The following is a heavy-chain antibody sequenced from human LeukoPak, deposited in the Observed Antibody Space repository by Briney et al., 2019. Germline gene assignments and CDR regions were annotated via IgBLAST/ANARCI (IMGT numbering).Heavy chain of an antibody. D-gene: IGHD6-19*01. J-gene: IGHJ4*02. Sequence: SETLSLTCSVYGGSFSGYYWSWIRQPPGKGLEWIGEINHSGSTNYNPSLKSRVTISVDTSKNQFSLKLSSVTAADTAVYYCAITKYSSGWYYFDYWGQGTLVTVSS. CDR2: INHSGST. CDR1: GGSFSGYY. V-gene: IGHV4-34*01. CDR3: AITKYSSGWYYFDY.